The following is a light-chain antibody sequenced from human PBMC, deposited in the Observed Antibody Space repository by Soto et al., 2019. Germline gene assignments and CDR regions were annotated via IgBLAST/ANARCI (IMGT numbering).Light chain of an antibody. CDR2: GAS. CDR1: QSVGSS. Sequence: ETVMTQSPATLSVSPGERATLSCRASQSVGSSLAWYQQKPGQAPRLLIYGASTRATGIPARFSGSGSGTEFTLTITSLQSEDFAVYYCQQYNNWPPWTFGQGTKVDIK. V-gene: IGKV3-15*01. J-gene: IGKJ1*01. CDR3: QQYNNWPPWT.